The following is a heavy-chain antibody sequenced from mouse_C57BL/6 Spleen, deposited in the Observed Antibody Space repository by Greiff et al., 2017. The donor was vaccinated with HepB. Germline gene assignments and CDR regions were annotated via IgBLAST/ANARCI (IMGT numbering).Heavy chain of an antibody. V-gene: IGHV5-4*01. Sequence: EVQLVESGGGLVKPGGSLKLSCAASGFTFSNYAMSWVRQTPEKRLEWVATISDGGSYTYYPDNVKGRFTISRDNAKNNLYLQMSHLKSEDTAMYYCARDGRGNYFDYWGQGTTLTVSS. CDR3: ARDGRGNYFDY. CDR2: ISDGGSYT. CDR1: GFTFSNYA. J-gene: IGHJ2*01.